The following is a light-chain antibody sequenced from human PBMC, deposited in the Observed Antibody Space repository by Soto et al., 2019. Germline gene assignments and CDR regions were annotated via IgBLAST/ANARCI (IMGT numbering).Light chain of an antibody. CDR1: SSDIGYYSY. Sequence: QSALTQPDSVSGSPGQSITISCTGTSSDIGYYSYVSWYQQYPGKAPKLMIYEVRNRPSGVSNRFSGSKSGNTASLTISGLQAEDEADYYCSSYTRSSTVVFGGGTKLTVL. CDR3: SSYTRSSTVV. V-gene: IGLV2-14*01. CDR2: EVR. J-gene: IGLJ2*01.